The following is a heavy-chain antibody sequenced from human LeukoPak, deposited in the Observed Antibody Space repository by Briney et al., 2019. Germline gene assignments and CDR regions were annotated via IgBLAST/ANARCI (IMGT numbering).Heavy chain of an antibody. D-gene: IGHD1/OR15-1a*01. V-gene: IGHV1-24*01. CDR1: GYTLNDIS. J-gene: IGHJ5*02. Sequence: ASVKVPCKISGYTLNDISVHWVRQPPGKGLNWMGGVDPDDGQRVYAQRFQGRVTMTEDTPTNTAYMELSRLRSEDTAVYYCASSGKLEQPTLGWFDPWGQGTLVTVSS. CDR3: ASSGKLEQPTLGWFDP. CDR2: VDPDDGQR.